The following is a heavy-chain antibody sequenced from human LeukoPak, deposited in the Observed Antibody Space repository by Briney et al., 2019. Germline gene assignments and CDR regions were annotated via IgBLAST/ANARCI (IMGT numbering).Heavy chain of an antibody. CDR2: ISGSGGST. CDR3: AKGSYYDASGYYREYYFDS. CDR1: GFSFSNHA. V-gene: IGHV3-23*01. J-gene: IGHJ4*02. D-gene: IGHD3-22*01. Sequence: GGSLRLSCVPSGFSFSNHAMSWVRQAPGKGLEWVSSISGSGGSTHYVDSVKGRFTISRDKTKNTLYLQMNSLRAEDTAVYYCAKGSYYDASGYYREYYFDSWGQGTLVTVSP.